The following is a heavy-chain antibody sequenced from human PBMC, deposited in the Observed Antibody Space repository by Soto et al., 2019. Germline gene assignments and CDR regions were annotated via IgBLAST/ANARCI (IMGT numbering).Heavy chain of an antibody. CDR2: IYPGDSDT. D-gene: IGHD2-21*02. Sequence: GESLKISCKGSGYSFTSYWICWVRQMPGKGLEWMGIIYPGDSDTRYSPSFQGQVTISADKSISTAYLQWSSLKASDTAMYYCARVVVVTANWFDPRGQGTLVTVSS. V-gene: IGHV5-51*01. J-gene: IGHJ5*02. CDR1: GYSFTSYW. CDR3: ARVVVVTANWFDP.